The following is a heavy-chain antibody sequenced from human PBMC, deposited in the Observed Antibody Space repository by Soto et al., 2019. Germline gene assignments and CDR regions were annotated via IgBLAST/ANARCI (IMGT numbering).Heavy chain of an antibody. CDR3: AKDAYTPIRNTTQDSGGIDH. J-gene: IGHJ4*02. Sequence: GGSLRLSCAPSGFTSRFFDMHWVRQTQGKGREWVANISRDGNKKDYGVSVKGRFTVSRDNSKSNLYLQMDGLRSEDTAVYYCAKDAYTPIRNTTQDSGGIDHWGQGALVTVSS. V-gene: IGHV3-30*18. D-gene: IGHD3-10*01. CDR2: ISRDGNKK. CDR1: GFTSRFFD.